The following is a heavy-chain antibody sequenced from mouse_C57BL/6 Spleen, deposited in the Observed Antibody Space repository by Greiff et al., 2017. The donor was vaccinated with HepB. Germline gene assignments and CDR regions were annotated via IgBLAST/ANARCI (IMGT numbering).Heavy chain of an antibody. D-gene: IGHD2-4*01. CDR2: INYDGSST. V-gene: IGHV5-16*01. Sequence: EVHLVESEGGLVQPGSSMKLSCTASGFTFSDYYMAWVRQVPEKGLEWVANINYDGSSTYYLDSLKSRFIISRDNAKNILYLQMSSLKSEDTATYYCARGDYDYPFAYWGQGTLVTVSA. J-gene: IGHJ3*01. CDR1: GFTFSDYY. CDR3: ARGDYDYPFAY.